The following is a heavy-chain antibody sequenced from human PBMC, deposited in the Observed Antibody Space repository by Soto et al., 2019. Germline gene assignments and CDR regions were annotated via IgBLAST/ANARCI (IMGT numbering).Heavy chain of an antibody. CDR1: GFSLTTTDVG. V-gene: IGHV2-5*02. CDR2: IYWDDDK. CDR3: AHAGDYDLLSFDH. Sequence: QITLKESGPPLVRPAQTLTLTCTFSGFSLTTTDVGVAWIRQPPGKALEWLALIYWDDDKRYNPSLKNRLAISKDTSRDRVVLTINNINPEDTDTYFCAHAGDYDLLSFDHWGPGTLVTVSS. J-gene: IGHJ4*02. D-gene: IGHD4-17*01.